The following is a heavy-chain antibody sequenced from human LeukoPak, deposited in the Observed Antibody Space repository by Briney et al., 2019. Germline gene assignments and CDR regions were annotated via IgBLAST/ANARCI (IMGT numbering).Heavy chain of an antibody. CDR3: ARGHSGSYHFDY. Sequence: SVKVSCKASGGTFSSYAISWVRQAPGQGLEWMGRIIPILGIANYAQKFQGRVTITADKSTSTAYMELSSLRSEDTAVYYCARGHSGSYHFDYWGQGTLVTVSP. D-gene: IGHD1-26*01. CDR2: IIPILGIA. V-gene: IGHV1-69*04. CDR1: GGTFSSYA. J-gene: IGHJ4*02.